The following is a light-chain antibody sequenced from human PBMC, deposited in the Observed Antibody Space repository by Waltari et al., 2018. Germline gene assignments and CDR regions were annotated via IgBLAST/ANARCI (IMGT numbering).Light chain of an antibody. CDR2: GAS. V-gene: IGKV3-20*01. J-gene: IGKJ1*01. Sequence: EIVLTQSPGSLSSSPEERVTLSCRASQSVSRALAWYQQKPGQAPRLLLFGASNRATGIPDRFSGSGSETDFSLTISRLEPEDFAVYYCQHYVRLPATFGRGTKVEIK. CDR3: QHYVRLPAT. CDR1: QSVSRA.